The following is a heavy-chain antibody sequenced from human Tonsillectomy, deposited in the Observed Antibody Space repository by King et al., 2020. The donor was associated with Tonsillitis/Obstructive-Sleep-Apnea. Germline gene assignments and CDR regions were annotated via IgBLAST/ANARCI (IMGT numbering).Heavy chain of an antibody. V-gene: IGHV1-46*01. Sequence: QLVQSGAEVKKPGASVKVSCKASGYTFTSYYMHWVRQAPGQGLEWIGIINPSGGSTSYAQKFQGRVTMTRDTSTSTVYMELSSLRSEDTVVYYCARDIAGITIFGVVPFYMDVWGKGTTVTVSS. CDR2: INPSGGST. CDR1: GYTFTSYY. CDR3: ARDIAGITIFGVVPFYMDV. J-gene: IGHJ6*03. D-gene: IGHD3-3*01.